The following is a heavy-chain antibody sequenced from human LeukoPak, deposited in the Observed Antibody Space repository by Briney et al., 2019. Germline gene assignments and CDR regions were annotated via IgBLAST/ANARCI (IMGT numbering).Heavy chain of an antibody. CDR3: ARYKFHNYFDF. V-gene: IGHV1-18*01. CDR2: ITPYNGNA. CDR1: GYSFISYH. Sequence: ASVKVSCKTSGYSFISYHVTWVRQAPGQGLEWMGWITPYNGNAVSAQNFQNRLTMTTDTSTNTAYMELTSPTSDDTAVYFCARYKFHNYFDFWGQGTLVTVSS. J-gene: IGHJ4*02. D-gene: IGHD1-1*01.